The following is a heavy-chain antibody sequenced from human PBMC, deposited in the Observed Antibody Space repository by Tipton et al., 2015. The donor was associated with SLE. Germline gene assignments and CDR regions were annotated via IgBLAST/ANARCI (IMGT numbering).Heavy chain of an antibody. CDR2: ISYSGNT. J-gene: IGHJ3*02. Sequence: TLSLTCTVSGDSMSRATYYWSWIRQRPGKGLEWIGYISYSGNTLSNPSLGSRASLSIDMSKNQFSLRLTSVTAADTAMYYCARGFLATTVADGGALDIWGQGTMVIVSS. CDR1: GDSMSRATYY. V-gene: IGHV4-31*03. CDR3: ARGFLATTVADGGALDI. D-gene: IGHD4-23*01.